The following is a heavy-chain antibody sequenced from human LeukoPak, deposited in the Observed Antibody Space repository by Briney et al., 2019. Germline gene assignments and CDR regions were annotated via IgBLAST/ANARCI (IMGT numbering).Heavy chain of an antibody. J-gene: IGHJ4*02. CDR2: ISSSRSYI. CDR3: ARDFPLHGY. V-gene: IGHV3-21*01. D-gene: IGHD2/OR15-2a*01. CDR1: GFTFSSSG. Sequence: GGSLRLSCAASGFTFSSSGMNWVRQAPGKGLEWVSYISSSRSYIYYADSVKGRFTISRDNAKNSLYLQMNSLRAEDTAVYYCARDFPLHGYWGQGTLVTVSS.